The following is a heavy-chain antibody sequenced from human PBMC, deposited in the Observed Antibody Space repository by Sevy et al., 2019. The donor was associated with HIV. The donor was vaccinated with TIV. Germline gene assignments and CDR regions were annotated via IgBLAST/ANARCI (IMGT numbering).Heavy chain of an antibody. CDR3: ARGELVTMIVVVNYYFDY. J-gene: IGHJ4*02. D-gene: IGHD3-22*01. V-gene: IGHV3-74*01. CDR2: INSDGSST. CDR1: GFTFSSYW. Sequence: GGSLRLSCAASGFTFSSYWMHWVRQAPGKGLVWVSRINSDGSSTSYADSVKGRFTISRDNAKNTLYLQMNSLRAEDTAVYYCARGELVTMIVVVNYYFDYWGQGTLVTVSS.